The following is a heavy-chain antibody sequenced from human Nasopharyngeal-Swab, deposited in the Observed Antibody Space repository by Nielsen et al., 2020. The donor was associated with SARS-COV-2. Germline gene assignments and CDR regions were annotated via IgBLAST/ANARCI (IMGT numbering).Heavy chain of an antibody. V-gene: IGHV4-4*02. J-gene: IGHJ6*02. CDR2: IYHGGST. CDR3: ARDELMVYYYYGMDV. D-gene: IGHD2-8*01. Sequence: VRQAPGKGLEWIGEIYHGGSTNYNPSLKSRVTISVDKSKNQFSLKLSSVTAADTAVYYCARDELMVYYYYGMDVWGQGTTVTVSS.